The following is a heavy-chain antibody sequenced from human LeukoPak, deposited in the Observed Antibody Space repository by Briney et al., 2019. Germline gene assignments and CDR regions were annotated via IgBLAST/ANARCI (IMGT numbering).Heavy chain of an antibody. CDR3: ARTPLVRYFDS. D-gene: IGHD2-2*01. CDR1: GFTFSSYA. J-gene: IGHJ4*02. V-gene: IGHV3-23*01. Sequence: GGSLRLSCAASGFTFSSYAMSWVRQARGKGLEWVSAVSGSAGTTYYADSVNGRFTISRDNSKNTLYLQMNSLRAEDTALYYCARTPLVRYFDSWGQGTLVTVSS. CDR2: VSGSAGTT.